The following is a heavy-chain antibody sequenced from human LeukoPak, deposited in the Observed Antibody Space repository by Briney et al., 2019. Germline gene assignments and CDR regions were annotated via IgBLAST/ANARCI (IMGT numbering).Heavy chain of an antibody. J-gene: IGHJ3*02. CDR3: ASLGYCSGGSCYSYAFDI. D-gene: IGHD2-15*01. CDR1: GGSISSSSYY. Sequence: SETLSLTCTVSGGSISSSSYYWGWIRQPPGKGLEWIGSIYYSGSIYYNPSLKSRVTISVDTSKNQFSLKLSSVTAADTAVYYCASLGYCSGGSCYSYAFDIWGQGTMVTVSS. V-gene: IGHV4-39*01. CDR2: IYYSGSI.